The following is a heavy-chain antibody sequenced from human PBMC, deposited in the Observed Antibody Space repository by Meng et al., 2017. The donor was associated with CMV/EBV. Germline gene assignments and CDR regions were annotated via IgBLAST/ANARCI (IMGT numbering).Heavy chain of an antibody. Sequence: GGSLRLSCAASGFIFSSYAMHWVRQAPGKGLEWVAVISYDGSNKYYADSVKGRFTISRDNSKNTLYLQMNSLRAEDTAVYYCARECRIAGKDYWGQGTLVTVSS. CDR1: GFIFSSYA. V-gene: IGHV3-30*04. D-gene: IGHD6-13*01. CDR3: ARECRIAGKDY. J-gene: IGHJ4*02. CDR2: ISYDGSNK.